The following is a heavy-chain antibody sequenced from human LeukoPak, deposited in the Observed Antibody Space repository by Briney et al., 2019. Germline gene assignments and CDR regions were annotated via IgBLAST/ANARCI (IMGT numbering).Heavy chain of an antibody. CDR2: IDQDGSEK. V-gene: IGHV3-7*01. Sequence: LTGGSLRLSCAASGFTFSSYWMSWVRQVPGKGLEWVANIDQDGSEKYYVDSVKGRFTISRDNAKNSLYLQMNSLRAEDTAVYYCAKATQRTVAGPGAFDYWGQGTLVTVSS. CDR1: GFTFSSYW. D-gene: IGHD6-19*01. J-gene: IGHJ4*02. CDR3: AKATQRTVAGPGAFDY.